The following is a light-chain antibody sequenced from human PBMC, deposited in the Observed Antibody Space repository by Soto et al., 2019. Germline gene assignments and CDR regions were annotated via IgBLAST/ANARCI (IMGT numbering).Light chain of an antibody. Sequence: QSALTQPASVSGSPGQSITISCTGTSSDVGAYNYVSWYQQHPGKAPKLMIFDVSNRPSGVSNRFSGSKSGNTASLTISGRYAEEEADYYGGSYDSSSIVVFGGGTQLTVL. J-gene: IGLJ2*01. CDR1: SSDVGAYNY. CDR2: DVS. CDR3: GSYDSSSIVV. V-gene: IGLV2-14*03.